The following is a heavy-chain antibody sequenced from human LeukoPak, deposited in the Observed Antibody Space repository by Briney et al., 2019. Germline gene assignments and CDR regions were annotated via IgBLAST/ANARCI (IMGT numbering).Heavy chain of an antibody. V-gene: IGHV3-30-3*01. Sequence: GGSLRLSCAASGFTFSSYAMHWVRQAPGKGLEWVAVISYDGSNKYYADSVKGRFIISRDNSKNTLYLQTNSLRAEDTAVYYCARVLITIIVVVSGDAFDIWGQGTMVTVSS. CDR3: ARVLITIIVVVSGDAFDI. CDR2: ISYDGSNK. CDR1: GFTFSSYA. D-gene: IGHD3-22*01. J-gene: IGHJ3*02.